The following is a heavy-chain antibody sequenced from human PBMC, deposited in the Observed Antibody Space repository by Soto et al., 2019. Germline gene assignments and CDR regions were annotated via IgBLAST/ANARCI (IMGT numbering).Heavy chain of an antibody. CDR3: AKGRGSVDYYDTSCYYLYYYSAMDV. CDR1: GFTFSSYA. V-gene: IGHV3-23*01. J-gene: IGHJ6*02. Sequence: EVQLLESGGGLVQPGGSLRLSCAASGFTFSSYAMTWVRQAPGKGLEWVSALSGSGVSTYYADSVKGRFTISRDNSKNTPYMQVNSLRAADTAVYYFAKGRGSVDYYDTSCYYLYYYSAMDVWGQGTTVTVSS. CDR2: LSGSGVST. D-gene: IGHD3-22*01.